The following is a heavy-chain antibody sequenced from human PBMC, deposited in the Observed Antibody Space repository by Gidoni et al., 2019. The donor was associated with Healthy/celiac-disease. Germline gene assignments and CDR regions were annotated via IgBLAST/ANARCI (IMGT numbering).Heavy chain of an antibody. V-gene: IGHV3-23*01. Sequence: EAQLLESGGGSVQPAGSLSLSCAACGFTFSSYAMSWVRQAPGKGLAWVSAISGSGGSTYYADSVKGRFTISRDNSKNTLYLQMNSLRAEDTAVYYCAKDRSGWYRYDAFDIWGQGTMVTVSS. CDR1: GFTFSSYA. D-gene: IGHD6-19*01. CDR3: AKDRSGWYRYDAFDI. J-gene: IGHJ3*02. CDR2: ISGSGGST.